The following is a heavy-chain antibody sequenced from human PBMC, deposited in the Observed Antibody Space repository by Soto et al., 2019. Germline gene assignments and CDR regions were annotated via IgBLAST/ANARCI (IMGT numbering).Heavy chain of an antibody. D-gene: IGHD6-13*01. V-gene: IGHV1-18*01. CDR3: ELLTSIAAAGTVLITPIL. Sequence: QVQLVQSGAEVKKPGASVKVSCKASGYTFTSYGISWVRQAPGQGLEWMGWISAYNGNTNYAQKLQGRVTMTTDTYTSTAYMELRSLRSDDTAVYYCELLTSIAAAGTVLITPILWGQGTLVTVSS. CDR1: GYTFTSYG. J-gene: IGHJ4*02. CDR2: ISAYNGNT.